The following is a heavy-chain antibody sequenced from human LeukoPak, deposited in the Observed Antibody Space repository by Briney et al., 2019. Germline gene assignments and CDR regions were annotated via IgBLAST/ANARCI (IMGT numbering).Heavy chain of an antibody. V-gene: IGHV3-30*02. D-gene: IGHD4-17*01. CDR3: AKDRGDYTDWLDP. Sequence: GGSLRLSCAASGFIFSSFGMHWVRQAPGKGLEWVAFIRYDGSNKYYADSVKGRFTISRDNSKNTLCLLMNSPRPEDTAVYYCAKDRGDYTDWLDPWGQGTLVTVSS. CDR2: IRYDGSNK. J-gene: IGHJ5*02. CDR1: GFIFSSFG.